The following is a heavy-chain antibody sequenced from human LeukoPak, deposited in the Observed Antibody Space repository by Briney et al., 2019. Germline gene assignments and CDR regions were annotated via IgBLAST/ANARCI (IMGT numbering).Heavy chain of an antibody. Sequence: GGSLRLSCAASGFTFSSYSMNWVRQAPGKGLEWVSSISSSSSYIYYADSVKGRFTISRDNAKNSLYLQMNSLRAEDTAVYYCARDRGYYYYGMDAWGQGTTVTVSS. CDR3: ARDRGYYYYGMDA. V-gene: IGHV3-21*01. J-gene: IGHJ6*02. CDR1: GFTFSSYS. CDR2: ISSSSSYI.